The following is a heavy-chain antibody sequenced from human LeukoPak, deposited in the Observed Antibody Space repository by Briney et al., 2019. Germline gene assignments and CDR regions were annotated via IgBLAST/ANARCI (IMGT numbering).Heavy chain of an antibody. Sequence: ASVKVSCKASGYTFTGYYINWVRQAPGQGLEWMGWIYADSGGTNSAQKFEGRLTMTSDTSISTVYLELSRLTSDDTAVYYCAQMRACSGGICYWGHDALDFWGQGTMVTVSS. CDR1: GYTFTGYY. CDR3: AQMRACSGGICYWGHDALDF. V-gene: IGHV1-2*02. J-gene: IGHJ3*01. D-gene: IGHD2-15*01. CDR2: IYADSGGT.